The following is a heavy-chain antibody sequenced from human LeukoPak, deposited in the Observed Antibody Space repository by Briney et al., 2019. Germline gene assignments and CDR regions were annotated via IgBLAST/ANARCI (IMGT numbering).Heavy chain of an antibody. D-gene: IGHD1-26*01. Sequence: GGSLRLSCAASGFTFSSYWMHWVRQAPGKGLVWVSRINSDGSSTSYADPVKGRFTISRDNAKNTLYLQMNSLRAEDTAVYYCARGPVGATPYYYYGMDVWGQGATVTVSS. V-gene: IGHV3-74*01. J-gene: IGHJ6*02. CDR2: INSDGSST. CDR1: GFTFSSYW. CDR3: ARGPVGATPYYYYGMDV.